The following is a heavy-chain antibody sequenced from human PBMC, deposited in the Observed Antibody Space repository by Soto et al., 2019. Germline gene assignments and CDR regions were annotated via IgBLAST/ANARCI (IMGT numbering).Heavy chain of an antibody. D-gene: IGHD6-19*01. J-gene: IGHJ4*02. Sequence: PGGSLRLSCAAAGFSFSTYWMSWVRQAPGKGLEWVANIKQDGSETYYVDSVRGRFTISRDNAKKSLFLQVNSLRVEDTAVYYCATDSGFSSGSYDSPYFDFWGQGSLVTVSS. CDR2: IKQDGSET. CDR3: ATDSGFSSGSYDSPYFDF. CDR1: GFSFSTYW. V-gene: IGHV3-7*01.